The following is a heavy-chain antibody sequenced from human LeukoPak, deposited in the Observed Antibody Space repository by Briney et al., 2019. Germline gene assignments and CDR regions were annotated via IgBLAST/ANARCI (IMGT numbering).Heavy chain of an antibody. Sequence: ASVKVSCKASGYTFTSYGISWVRQAPGQGLEWMGWISAYNGNTNYAQKLQGRVTMTTDTSTSTAYMELRGLRSDDTAVYYCARKVVVAATENWFDPWGQGTLVTVSS. D-gene: IGHD2-15*01. CDR2: ISAYNGNT. CDR1: GYTFTSYG. J-gene: IGHJ5*02. CDR3: ARKVVVAATENWFDP. V-gene: IGHV1-18*01.